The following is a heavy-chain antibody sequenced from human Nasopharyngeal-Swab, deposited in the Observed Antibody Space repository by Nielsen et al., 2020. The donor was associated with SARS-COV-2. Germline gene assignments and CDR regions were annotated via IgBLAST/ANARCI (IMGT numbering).Heavy chain of an antibody. CDR3: ARDPTPAVDSSSSLDYYYGMDV. J-gene: IGHJ6*02. D-gene: IGHD6-6*01. V-gene: IGHV1-46*01. CDR1: GYTFTSCY. Sequence: ASVKVSCRASGYTFTSCYMHWVRQAPGQGLEWMGIINPSGGSTSYAQKFQGRVTMTRDTSTSTVYMELSSLRSEDTAVYYCARDPTPAVDSSSSLDYYYGMDVWGQGTTVTVSS. CDR2: INPSGGST.